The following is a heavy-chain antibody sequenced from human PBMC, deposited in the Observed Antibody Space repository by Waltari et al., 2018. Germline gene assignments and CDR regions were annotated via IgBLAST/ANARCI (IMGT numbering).Heavy chain of an antibody. Sequence: QVQLQESGPGLVRPSETLSLTCDVSGYFINTGFFWGWIRQPPGKGLEWIGNIYHDGTTYYNPSLKHRLMISLDTSKNQFSLRLNFVDAADTAVYYCARQTLGYCTSAACRRLENLGQGILVTVSS. CDR2: IYHDGTT. V-gene: IGHV4-38-2*01. J-gene: IGHJ1*01. CDR1: GYFINTGFF. CDR3: ARQTLGYCTSAACRRLEN. D-gene: IGHD2-2*03.